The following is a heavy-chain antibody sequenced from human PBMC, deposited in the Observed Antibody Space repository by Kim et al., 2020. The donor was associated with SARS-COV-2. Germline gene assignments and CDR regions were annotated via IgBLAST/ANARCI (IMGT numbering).Heavy chain of an antibody. V-gene: IGHV4-39*01. Sequence: SETLSLTCTVSGGSISSSSYYWGWIRQPPGKGLEWIGSIYYSGSTYYNPSLKSRVTISVDTSKNQFSLKLSSVTAADTAVYYCARHKSGSYTPLDYWGQGTLVTVSS. CDR3: ARHKSGSYTPLDY. CDR1: GGSISSSSYY. J-gene: IGHJ4*02. CDR2: IYYSGST. D-gene: IGHD1-26*01.